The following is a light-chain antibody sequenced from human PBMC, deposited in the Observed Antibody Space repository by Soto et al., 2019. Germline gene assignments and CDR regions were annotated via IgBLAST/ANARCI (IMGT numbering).Light chain of an antibody. CDR3: HQYNKWPRT. Sequence: EIVMTQSPATLPVSPGEGATLSCRPSQSVDKDLAWYRQKPGQAPSLLVYDASTRATGVPARFSGSGSGTEFTLPITSLQSEDFAVYFCHQYNKWPRTFGRGTKVEI. J-gene: IGKJ1*01. V-gene: IGKV3-15*01. CDR2: DAS. CDR1: QSVDKD.